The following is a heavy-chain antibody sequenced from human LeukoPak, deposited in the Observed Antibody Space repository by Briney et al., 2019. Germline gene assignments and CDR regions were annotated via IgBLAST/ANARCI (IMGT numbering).Heavy chain of an antibody. CDR2: ISNSGGST. J-gene: IGHJ4*02. CDR3: TKDVGVILFDY. V-gene: IGHV3-23*01. D-gene: IGHD3-16*01. Sequence: PGGSLRLSCAASGFTFSDYAMSWVRQAPGKGLEWVSTISNSGGSTHYAGSLKGRFTISRDNSKSTLYLQMNSLRAEDTAIYYCTKDVGVILFDYWGQGTLVTVSS. CDR1: GFTFSDYA.